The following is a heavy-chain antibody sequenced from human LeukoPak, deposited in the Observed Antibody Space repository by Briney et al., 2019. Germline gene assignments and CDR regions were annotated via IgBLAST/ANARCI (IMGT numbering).Heavy chain of an antibody. CDR3: AGGAYYDSSDHFDY. D-gene: IGHD3-22*01. Sequence: SETLSLTCAVYGGSFSGYYWSWIRQPPGKGLEWIGEINHSGSTNYNPSLKSRVTISVDTSKDQFSLKLSSVTAADTAVYYCAGGAYYDSSDHFDYWGQGTLVTVSS. CDR2: INHSGST. V-gene: IGHV4-34*01. CDR1: GGSFSGYY. J-gene: IGHJ4*02.